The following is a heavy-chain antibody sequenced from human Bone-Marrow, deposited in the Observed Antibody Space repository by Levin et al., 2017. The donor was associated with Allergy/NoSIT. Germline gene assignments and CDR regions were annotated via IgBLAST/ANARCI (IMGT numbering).Heavy chain of an antibody. Sequence: GSLRLSCTVSGGSISSYYWSWIRQPAGKGLEWIGRIYTSGSTNYNPSLKSRVTMSVDTSKNQFSLKLSSVTAADTAVYYCATDYGSGRGVYGMDVWGQGTTVTVSS. CDR2: IYTSGST. V-gene: IGHV4-4*07. D-gene: IGHD3-10*01. CDR1: GGSISSYY. CDR3: ATDYGSGRGVYGMDV. J-gene: IGHJ6*02.